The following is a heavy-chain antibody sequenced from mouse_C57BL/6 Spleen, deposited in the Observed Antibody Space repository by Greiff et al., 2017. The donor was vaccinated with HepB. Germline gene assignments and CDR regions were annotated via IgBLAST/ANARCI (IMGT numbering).Heavy chain of an antibody. CDR2: ISSGGDYI. D-gene: IGHD2-5*01. J-gene: IGHJ2*01. Sequence: EVKVEESGEGLVKPGGSLKLSCAASGFTFSSYAMSWVRQTPEKRLEWVAYISSGGDYIYYADTVKGRFTISRDNARNTLYLQMSSLKSEDTAMYYCTGSNSRGYFDYWGQGTTLTVSS. CDR1: GFTFSSYA. V-gene: IGHV5-9-1*02. CDR3: TGSNSRGYFDY.